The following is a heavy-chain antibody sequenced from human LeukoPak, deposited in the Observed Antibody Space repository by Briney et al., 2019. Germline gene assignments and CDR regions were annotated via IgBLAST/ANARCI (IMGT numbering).Heavy chain of an antibody. CDR3: ARDAGVVVVPAAPIL. Sequence: ASVKVSCKTSGYSFTTSGISWVRPAPGQGLEWMGWISAYNGNTNYAQKLQGRVTMTTDTSTSTAYMELRSLRSDDTAVYYCARDAGVVVVPAAPILWGQGTLVTVSS. J-gene: IGHJ4*02. CDR2: ISAYNGNT. CDR1: GYSFTTSG. V-gene: IGHV1-18*01. D-gene: IGHD2-2*01.